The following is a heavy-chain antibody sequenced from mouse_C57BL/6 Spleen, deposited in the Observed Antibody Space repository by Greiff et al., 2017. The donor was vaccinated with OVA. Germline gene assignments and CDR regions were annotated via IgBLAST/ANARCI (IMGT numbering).Heavy chain of an antibody. Sequence: EVQLVESGPGLVKPSQSLSLTCSVTGYSITSGYYWNWIRQFPGNKLEWMGYISYDGSNNYNPSLKNRISITRDTSKNQFFLKLNSVTTEDTATYYCAREGRWDSFDYWGQGTTLTVSS. J-gene: IGHJ2*01. V-gene: IGHV3-6*01. CDR2: ISYDGSN. CDR3: AREGRWDSFDY. D-gene: IGHD3-3*01. CDR1: GYSITSGYY.